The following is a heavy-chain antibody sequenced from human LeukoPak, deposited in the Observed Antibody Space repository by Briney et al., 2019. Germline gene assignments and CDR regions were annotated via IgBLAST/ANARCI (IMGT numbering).Heavy chain of an antibody. V-gene: IGHV4-38-2*02. CDR3: ARDNPTMVVVANDAFDI. CDR2: IDHSGST. D-gene: IGHD2-15*01. Sequence: SETLSLTCTVSGYSISSGYYWGWIRQPPGKGLEWTGSIDHSGSTYYNPSLKSRITISVDTSKNQFSLKLSSVTAADTAVYYCARDNPTMVVVANDAFDIWGQGTMVTVSS. J-gene: IGHJ3*02. CDR1: GYSISSGYY.